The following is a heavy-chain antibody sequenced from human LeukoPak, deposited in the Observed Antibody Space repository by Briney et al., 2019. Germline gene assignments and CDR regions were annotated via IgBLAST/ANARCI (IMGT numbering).Heavy chain of an antibody. CDR2: IIPIFGTA. Sequence: ASVKVSCKASGGTFSSYAISWVRQAPGQGLEWMGGIIPIFGTANYAQKFQGRVTITTDESTSTAYMELSSLRSEDTAGYYCARMGISYYYDSSGSYFDYWGQGTLVTVSS. D-gene: IGHD3-22*01. J-gene: IGHJ4*02. CDR1: GGTFSSYA. CDR3: ARMGISYYYDSSGSYFDY. V-gene: IGHV1-69*05.